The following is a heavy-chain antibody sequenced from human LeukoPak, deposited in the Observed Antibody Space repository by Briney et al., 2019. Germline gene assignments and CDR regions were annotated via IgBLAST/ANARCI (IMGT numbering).Heavy chain of an antibody. CDR3: AREDSSSSQPFDY. J-gene: IGHJ4*02. Sequence: PSETLSLTCTASGGSISSYYWSWIRQPPGKGLEWIGEINHSGSTNYNPSLKSRVTISVDTSKNQFSLKLSSVTAADTAVYYCAREDSSSSQPFDYWGQGTLVTVSS. CDR1: GGSISSYY. D-gene: IGHD6-6*01. V-gene: IGHV4-34*01. CDR2: INHSGST.